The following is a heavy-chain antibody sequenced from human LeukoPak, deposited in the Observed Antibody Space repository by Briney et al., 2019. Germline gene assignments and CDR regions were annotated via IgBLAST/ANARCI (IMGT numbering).Heavy chain of an antibody. Sequence: PGGSLRLSCVASGFTFSDYWMSWVHQAPGKGLEWVANIKQDGGEKYSVDSVKGRFTISRDNAKKSLYLQMNSLRVEDTAVYYCARGRDQINWGQGTLVTVSS. CDR3: ARGRDQIN. D-gene: IGHD5-24*01. J-gene: IGHJ4*02. V-gene: IGHV3-7*03. CDR2: IKQDGGEK. CDR1: GFTFSDYW.